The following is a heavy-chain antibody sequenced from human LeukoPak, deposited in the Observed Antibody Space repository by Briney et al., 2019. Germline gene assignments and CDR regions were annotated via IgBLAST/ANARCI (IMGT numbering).Heavy chain of an antibody. CDR2: IYPGDSDT. CDR1: GYSFTSYW. D-gene: IGHD3-10*01. CDR3: ARHHRAHYYGSGSHPKPNWFDP. V-gene: IGHV5-51*01. Sequence: GESLKISCKGSGYSFTSYWIGWVRQMPGKGLEWMGIIYPGDSDTRYSPSFQGQVTISADKSISTAYLQWSSLKASDTAMYYCARHHRAHYYGSGSHPKPNWFDPWGQGTLVTVSS. J-gene: IGHJ5*02.